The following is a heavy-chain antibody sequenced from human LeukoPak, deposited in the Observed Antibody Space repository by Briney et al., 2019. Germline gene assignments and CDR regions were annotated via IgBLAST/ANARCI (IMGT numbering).Heavy chain of an antibody. Sequence: GGSLRLSCAASGFTFSNGWMSWVRQAPGKGLEWVGRIKSKTDGGTTDYAAPVKGRFTISRDDSKNTLYLQMNSLKTEDTAVYYCTTRITMIVVVITTRVFDYWGQGTLVTVSS. J-gene: IGHJ4*02. CDR1: GFTFSNGW. D-gene: IGHD3-22*01. CDR2: IKSKTDGGTT. CDR3: TTRITMIVVVITTRVFDY. V-gene: IGHV3-15*01.